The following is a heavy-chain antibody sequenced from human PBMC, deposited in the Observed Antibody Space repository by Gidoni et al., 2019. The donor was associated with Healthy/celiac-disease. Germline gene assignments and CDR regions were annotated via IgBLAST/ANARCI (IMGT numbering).Heavy chain of an antibody. J-gene: IGHJ4*02. CDR3: TSGDDFWRAPPWGY. D-gene: IGHD3-3*01. Sequence: KGRFTISRDDSKNTAYLQMNSLKTEDTAVYYCTSGDDFWRAPPWGYWGQGTLVTVSS. V-gene: IGHV3-73*01.